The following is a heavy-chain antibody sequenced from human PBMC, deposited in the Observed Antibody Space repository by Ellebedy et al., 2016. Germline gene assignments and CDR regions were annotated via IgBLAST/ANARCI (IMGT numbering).Heavy chain of an antibody. V-gene: IGHV2-26*01. CDR2: IFSNDEK. Sequence: SGPTLVKPTETLTLTCTVSGFSLSNARMGVSWIHQPPGKALEWLAHIFSNDEKYYSTSLKSRLTISKDTSKSQVVLTMTNMDPVDTATYYCARLGGYCSGGSCYDWGQGTLVTVSS. J-gene: IGHJ4*02. CDR1: GFSLSNARMG. D-gene: IGHD2-15*01. CDR3: ARLGGYCSGGSCYD.